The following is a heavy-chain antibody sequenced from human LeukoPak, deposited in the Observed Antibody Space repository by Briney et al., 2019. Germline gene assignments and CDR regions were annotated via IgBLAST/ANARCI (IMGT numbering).Heavy chain of an antibody. CDR3: AKDVGKWESLHFFDY. CDR2: ISYDGSNK. Sequence: GGSLRLSCAASGFTFSSYAMHWVRQAPGKGLEWVAVISYDGSNKYYADSVKGRFTISRDNSRNTLYLQMNSLRGDDTAVYYCAKDVGKWESLHFFDYWGQGTLVTVSS. D-gene: IGHD1-26*01. J-gene: IGHJ4*02. CDR1: GFTFSSYA. V-gene: IGHV3-30-3*01.